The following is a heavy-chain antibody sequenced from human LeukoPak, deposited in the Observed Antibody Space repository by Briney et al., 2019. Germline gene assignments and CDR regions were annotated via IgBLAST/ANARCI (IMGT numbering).Heavy chain of an antibody. CDR2: ISERGDRT. CDR3: AKRCYYDSSGFSPLTY. J-gene: IGHJ4*02. Sequence: GGSLRLSCAASGFTFNDYAMTWVRQAPGKGLEWVSGISERGDRTSSAASVKGRFTISRDNSRNILYLQMNSLRADDTAVYYCAKRCYYDSSGFSPLTYWGQGTLVTVSS. D-gene: IGHD3-22*01. V-gene: IGHV3-23*01. CDR1: GFTFNDYA.